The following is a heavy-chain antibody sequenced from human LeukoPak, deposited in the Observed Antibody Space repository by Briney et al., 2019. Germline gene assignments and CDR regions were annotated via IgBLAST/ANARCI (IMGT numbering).Heavy chain of an antibody. J-gene: IGHJ6*02. CDR1: GGTFSSYA. CDR3: ARDTYYDFWSGYTPKLSPNSYYYYYYGMDV. D-gene: IGHD3-3*01. Sequence: ASVKVSCKASGGTFSSYAISWVRQAPGQGLEWMGRIIPILGIANYAQKFQGGVTITADKSTSTAYMELSSLRSEDTAVYYCARDTYYDFWSGYTPKLSPNSYYYYYYGMDVWGQGTTVTVSS. CDR2: IIPILGIA. V-gene: IGHV1-69*04.